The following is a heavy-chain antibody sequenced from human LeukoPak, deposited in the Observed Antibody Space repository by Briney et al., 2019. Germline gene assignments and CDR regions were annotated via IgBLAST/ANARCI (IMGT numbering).Heavy chain of an antibody. Sequence: PGGSLRLSCAASGFTFSSYSMNWVRQAPGKGLEWVSYISSSSSTIYYADSVKGRFTITRDNAKNSMYLQMNSLRAEDTAVYYCARARITIFGVVQASANWFDPWGQGTLVTVSS. V-gene: IGHV3-48*01. CDR1: GFTFSSYS. J-gene: IGHJ5*02. CDR3: ARARITIFGVVQASANWFDP. CDR2: ISSSSSTI. D-gene: IGHD3-3*01.